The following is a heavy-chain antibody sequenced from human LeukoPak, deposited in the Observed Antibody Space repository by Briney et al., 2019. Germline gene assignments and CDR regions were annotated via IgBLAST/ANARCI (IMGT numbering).Heavy chain of an antibody. D-gene: IGHD4-23*01. CDR2: ISAYNGNT. J-gene: IGHJ4*02. Sequence: ASVKVSCKASGYTFSIYGVSWVRQAPGQGLEWVAWISAYNGNTNYAQNLQGRVTMTTEESTNTDYMELRSLRSDDTAVYYCARVGYAGNFFDYWGQGTLVTVSS. CDR3: ARVGYAGNFFDY. V-gene: IGHV1-18*01. CDR1: GYTFSIYG.